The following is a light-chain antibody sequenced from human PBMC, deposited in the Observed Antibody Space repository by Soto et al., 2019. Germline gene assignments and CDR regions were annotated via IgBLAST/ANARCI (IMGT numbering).Light chain of an antibody. Sequence: QSALTQPASVSGSPGQSITISCPGTSSDFDIYKYVSWYQQHPGKAPKLMIYQVTNRPSGVSNRFSGSTSGNTASLTISGLQAEDEADYYCCSYTSSINYVFGTGTKLTVL. V-gene: IGLV2-14*01. CDR3: CSYTSSINYV. J-gene: IGLJ1*01. CDR2: QVT. CDR1: SSDFDIYKY.